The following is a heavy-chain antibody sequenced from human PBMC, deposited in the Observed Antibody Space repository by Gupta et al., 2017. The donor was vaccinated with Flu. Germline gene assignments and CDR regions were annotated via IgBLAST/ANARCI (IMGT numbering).Heavy chain of an antibody. CDR1: GFTFSNYA. D-gene: IGHD6-19*01. J-gene: IGHJ4*02. CDR3: AKDQPGSGWYN. CDR2: ISPGGGSGGGGST. Sequence: EVQLLESGGGLVQPGGSLRLSCAASGFTFSNYAMSWVRQAPGKGLEWVSAISPGGGSGGGGSTYYADSVKGRFTISRDNSRNTLYLHVNSLRAEDTALYYCAKDQPGSGWYNWGQGTLVTVSS. V-gene: IGHV3-23*01.